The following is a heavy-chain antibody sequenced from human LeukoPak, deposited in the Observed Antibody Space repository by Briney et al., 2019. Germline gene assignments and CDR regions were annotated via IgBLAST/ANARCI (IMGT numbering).Heavy chain of an antibody. CDR2: ISYDGSNK. D-gene: IGHD3-16*01. J-gene: IGHJ4*02. CDR3: ARGGSYFDY. Sequence: GGSLRLSCAASGFTFSSYAMHWVRQAPGKGLEWVAVISYDGSNKYYADSVKGRFTISRDNSKNTLYLQMNSLRAEDTAVYYCARGGSYFDYWGQGTLVTVSS. V-gene: IGHV3-30-3*01. CDR1: GFTFSSYA.